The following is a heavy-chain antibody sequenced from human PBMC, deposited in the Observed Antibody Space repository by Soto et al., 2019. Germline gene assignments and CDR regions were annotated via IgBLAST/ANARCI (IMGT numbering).Heavy chain of an antibody. CDR3: ASGSSIAAAGTNYYYYGMDV. V-gene: IGHV5-51*03. CDR2: IYPGDSDT. Sequence: GKSLKISCKGSGYSFTSYWIGWVRQMPGKGLEWMGIIYPGDSDTRYSPSFQGQVTISADKSISTAYLQWSSLKASDTAMYYCASGSSIAAAGTNYYYYGMDVWGQGTTVTVSS. D-gene: IGHD6-13*01. J-gene: IGHJ6*02. CDR1: GYSFTSYW.